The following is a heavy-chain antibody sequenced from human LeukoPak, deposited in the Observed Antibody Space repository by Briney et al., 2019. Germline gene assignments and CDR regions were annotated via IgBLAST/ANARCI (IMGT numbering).Heavy chain of an antibody. V-gene: IGHV3-11*01. Sequence: PGGSLRLSCAASGFTFSDYYMSWIRQAPGKGLEWVSYISSSGSTLYYADSVKGRITISRGNAKNSLYLQMNSLRAEDTAVYYCARTRYNWNAIDYWGQGTLVTVSS. CDR1: GFTFSDYY. CDR3: ARTRYNWNAIDY. J-gene: IGHJ4*02. D-gene: IGHD1-20*01. CDR2: ISSSGSTL.